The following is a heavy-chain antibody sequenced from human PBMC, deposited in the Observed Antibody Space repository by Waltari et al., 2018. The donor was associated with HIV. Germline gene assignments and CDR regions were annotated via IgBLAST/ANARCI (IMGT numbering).Heavy chain of an antibody. CDR1: GFTFSSYE. Sequence: EVQLVESGGGLVQPGGSLRLSCAASGFTFSSYEMNWVRQAPGKGLEGVSYISSSGSTIYYADSVKGRFTISRDNAKNSLYLQMNSLRAEDTAVYYCAREGEFVLPGAFDIWGQGTMVTVSS. CDR2: ISSSGSTI. V-gene: IGHV3-48*03. J-gene: IGHJ3*02. CDR3: AREGEFVLPGAFDI. D-gene: IGHD3-10*01.